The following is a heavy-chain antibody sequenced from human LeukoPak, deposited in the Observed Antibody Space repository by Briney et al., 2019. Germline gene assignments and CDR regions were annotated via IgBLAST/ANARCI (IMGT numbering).Heavy chain of an antibody. CDR2: IYYSGST. Sequence: SETLSLTCTVSGGSINSNNYYWGWIRQPPGKGLEWIGSIYYSGSTYYNPSLKSRVTISADTSKNQFSLKLSSVTAADAAVYYCARAEAEGWFDPWGQGTLVTVSS. J-gene: IGHJ5*02. D-gene: IGHD6-19*01. CDR1: GGSINSNNYY. CDR3: ARAEAEGWFDP. V-gene: IGHV4-39*07.